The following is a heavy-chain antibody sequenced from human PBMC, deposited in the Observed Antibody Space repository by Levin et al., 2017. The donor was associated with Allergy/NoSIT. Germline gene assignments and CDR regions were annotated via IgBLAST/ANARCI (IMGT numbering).Heavy chain of an antibody. Sequence: ASVKVSCKASGYTFTRYGISWVRQAPGQGLEWMGWISAYNGDTNYAQNLQGRVTMTTDTSTSTAYMELRSLRSDDTAVYYCARNTSVTAILPSYYYYYGLDVWGQGTTLTVSS. D-gene: IGHD2-21*02. CDR3: ARNTSVTAILPSYYYYYGLDV. J-gene: IGHJ6*02. CDR1: GYTFTRYG. CDR2: ISAYNGDT. V-gene: IGHV1-18*01.